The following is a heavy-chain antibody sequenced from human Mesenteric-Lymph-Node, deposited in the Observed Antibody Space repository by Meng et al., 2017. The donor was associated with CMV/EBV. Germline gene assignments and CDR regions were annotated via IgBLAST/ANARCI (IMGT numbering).Heavy chain of an antibody. CDR2: IYYSGTT. D-gene: IGHD1-26*01. V-gene: IGHV4-59*12. Sequence: SETLSLTCTVSGGSISSYYWSWIRQPPGKGLEWIGNIYYSGTTTYYNPSLKTRVSLSLDTSKNQFSLRLNSVAAADTAFYYCARGWWSSDYFDFWGQGSLVTVSS. J-gene: IGHJ4*02. CDR1: GGSISSYY. CDR3: ARGWWSSDYFDF.